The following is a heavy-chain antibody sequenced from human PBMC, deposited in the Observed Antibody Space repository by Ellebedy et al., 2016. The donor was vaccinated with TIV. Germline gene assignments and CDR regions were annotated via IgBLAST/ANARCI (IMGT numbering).Heavy chain of an antibody. J-gene: IGHJ5*02. V-gene: IGHV3-64D*06. D-gene: IGHD2-2*01. Sequence: PGGSLRLSCSASGFTLSRYVMHGVRQAPGKGLEYVSGISSNGGSTYYADSVKGRFTISRDNSKNTLYLQMSSLRAEDTAVYYCVKEGVGYCSSTSCNRWFDPWGQGTLVTVSS. CDR2: ISSNGGST. CDR1: GFTLSRYV. CDR3: VKEGVGYCSSTSCNRWFDP.